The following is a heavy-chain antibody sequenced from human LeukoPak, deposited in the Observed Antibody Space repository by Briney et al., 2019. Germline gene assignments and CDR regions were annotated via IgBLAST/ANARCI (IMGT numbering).Heavy chain of an antibody. CDR2: IYYTGST. CDR1: GYSISTSNW. CDR3: ARGGDGGNSAIYYFDY. Sequence: SETLSLTCAVSGYSISTSNWWGWIRQSPGKGLEWIGYIYYTGSTYYNPSLKSRVTMSVDTSKNQFSLKLSSVTAADTAVYYCARGGDGGNSAIYYFDYWGQGTLVTVSS. D-gene: IGHD4-23*01. J-gene: IGHJ4*02. V-gene: IGHV4-28*03.